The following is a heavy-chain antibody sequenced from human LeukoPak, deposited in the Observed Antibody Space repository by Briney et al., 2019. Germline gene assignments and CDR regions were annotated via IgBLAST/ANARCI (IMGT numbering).Heavy chain of an antibody. CDR3: ASHHYDFWSGYENYMDV. V-gene: IGHV1-2*02. J-gene: IGHJ6*03. CDR1: GYTFTGYY. D-gene: IGHD3-3*01. Sequence: GASVKVSSKASGYTFTGYYMHWVRQAPGQGLEWMGWINPNSGGTNYAQKFQGRVTMTRDTSISTAYMELSRLRSDDTAVYYCASHHYDFWSGYENYMDVWGKGTTVTVSS. CDR2: INPNSGGT.